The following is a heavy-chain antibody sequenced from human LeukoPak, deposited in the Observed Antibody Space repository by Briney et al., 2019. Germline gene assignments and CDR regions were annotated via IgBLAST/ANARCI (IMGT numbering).Heavy chain of an antibody. Sequence: GGSLRLSCAASGFTFSRYWMSWVRQAPGQGLEWVATIKQDGSETYYVDSVKSRFTISRDNAKNLLHLQMNSLRAEDAAVFYCARMDYYTSGTYTYPNFDYWGQGTLVTVSS. CDR1: GFTFSRYW. J-gene: IGHJ4*02. D-gene: IGHD3-10*01. CDR2: IKQDGSET. CDR3: ARMDYYTSGTYTYPNFDY. V-gene: IGHV3-7*03.